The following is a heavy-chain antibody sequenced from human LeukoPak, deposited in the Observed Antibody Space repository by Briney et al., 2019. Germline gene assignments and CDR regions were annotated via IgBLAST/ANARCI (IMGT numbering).Heavy chain of an antibody. V-gene: IGHV3-30*02. J-gene: IGHJ3*02. D-gene: IGHD3-16*01. Sequence: PGGSLRLSCAASGFTFSSYGMHWVRQAPGKGLEWVAFIRYDGSNKYYADSVKGRFTISRDNAKNSLYLQMNSLRAEDTAVYYCGRGGGGAFDIWGQGTMVTVSS. CDR3: GRGGGGAFDI. CDR2: IRYDGSNK. CDR1: GFTFSSYG.